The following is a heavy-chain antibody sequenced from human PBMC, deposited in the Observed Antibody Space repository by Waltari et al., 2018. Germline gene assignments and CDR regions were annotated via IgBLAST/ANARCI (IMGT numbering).Heavy chain of an antibody. CDR2: IYSSGST. V-gene: IGHV4-4*07. Sequence: QVQLQESGPGLVKPSETLSLTCTVSGGSISNYFWSWVRQPAGERLEWIGRIYSSGSTHYNPSRRGRISMSVDTSKNQFSLELRSITAADTAVYYCARDPGAAAAGNWFDPWGQGTLVTVSS. CDR3: ARDPGAAAAGNWFDP. CDR1: GGSISNYF. D-gene: IGHD6-13*01. J-gene: IGHJ5*02.